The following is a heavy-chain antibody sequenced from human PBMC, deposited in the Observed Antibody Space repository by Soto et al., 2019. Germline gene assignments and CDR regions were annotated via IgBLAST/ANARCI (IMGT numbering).Heavy chain of an antibody. D-gene: IGHD2-2*03. CDR2: IIPILGIA. CDR3: ARDLDIVVVPAAAPDLVATPWPPVD. V-gene: IGHV1-69*04. Sequence: GASVKVSCKASGGTFSSYTISWVRQAPGQGLEWMGRIIPILGIANYAQKFQGRVTITADKSTSTAYMELGSLRSKDTAVYYCARDLDIVVVPAAAPDLVATPWPPVDSGQGTLVTVSS. J-gene: IGHJ4*02. CDR1: GGTFSSYT.